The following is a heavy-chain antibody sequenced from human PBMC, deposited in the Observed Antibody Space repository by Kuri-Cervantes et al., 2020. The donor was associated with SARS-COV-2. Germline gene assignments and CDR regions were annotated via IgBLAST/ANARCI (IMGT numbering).Heavy chain of an antibody. D-gene: IGHD5-24*01. CDR2: IKQDGSEK. CDR3: ARARMAGPFDY. CDR1: GFTFSSYW. V-gene: IGHV3-7*01. J-gene: IGHJ4*02. Sequence: GGSLRLSCAASGFTFSSYWMSWVRQAPGKGLEWVANIKQDGSEKYYVDSVKGRSTISRDNAKNSLYLQMNSLRAEDTAVYYCARARMAGPFDYWGQGTLVTVSS.